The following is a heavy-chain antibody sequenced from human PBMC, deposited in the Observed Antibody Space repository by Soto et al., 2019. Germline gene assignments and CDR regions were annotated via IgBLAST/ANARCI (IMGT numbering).Heavy chain of an antibody. CDR2: INPRSGGT. Sequence: ASVKVSCKASGYTFTVYYMHWVRQAPGQGLEWMGWINPRSGGTMYPQKFQGRVTMTWDTSISTAYMALTRLRSDDTAVYYCAKDLAKGGGSAGFDYWGQGALVTVSS. J-gene: IGHJ4*02. D-gene: IGHD1-26*01. V-gene: IGHV1-2*02. CDR3: AKDLAKGGGSAGFDY. CDR1: GYTFTVYY.